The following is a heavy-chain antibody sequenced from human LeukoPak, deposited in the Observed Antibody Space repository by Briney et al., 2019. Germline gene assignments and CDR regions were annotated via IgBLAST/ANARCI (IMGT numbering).Heavy chain of an antibody. CDR2: ISHSGST. J-gene: IGHJ4*02. CDR3: ARGNGGY. V-gene: IGHV4-34*01. Sequence: SETLSLTCAVYGGSFSGYYWSWIRQPPGKGLEWIGEISHSGSTNYNPSLKSRVTISVDTSKNQFSLKLSSVTAADTAVYYCARGNGGYWGQGTLVIVSS. D-gene: IGHD3-10*01. CDR1: GGSFSGYY.